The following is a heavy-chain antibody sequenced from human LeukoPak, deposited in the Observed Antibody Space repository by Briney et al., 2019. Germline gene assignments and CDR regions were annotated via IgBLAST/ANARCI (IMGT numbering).Heavy chain of an antibody. V-gene: IGHV3-23*01. D-gene: IGHD5-18*01. J-gene: IGHJ4*02. CDR2: ISGSGGST. CDR3: VKEGGLGYTYGFDY. Sequence: GGSLRLSCAASGFTFSTYAVSWVRQAPGKGLEGGSSISGSGGSTYYADPVKGRFTISRDNSKHTVYLQMSTLRAEDTAVYYCVKEGGLGYTYGFDYWGQGTLVTVSS. CDR1: GFTFSTYA.